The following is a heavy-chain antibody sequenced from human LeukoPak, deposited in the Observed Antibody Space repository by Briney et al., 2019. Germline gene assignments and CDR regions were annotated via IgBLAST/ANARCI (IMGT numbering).Heavy chain of an antibody. D-gene: IGHD3-22*01. Sequence: GGSLRLSCAASGFTFSSYSMNWIRQAPGKGLEWVSSISSSSSYIYYADSVKGRFTISRDNAKNSLYLKMNRLRAEDTAVYYCARDGRIWYYYDSSGYYHGAFDIWGQGTMVTVSS. CDR3: ARDGRIWYYYDSSGYYHGAFDI. CDR1: GFTFSSYS. CDR2: ISSSSSYI. J-gene: IGHJ3*02. V-gene: IGHV3-21*01.